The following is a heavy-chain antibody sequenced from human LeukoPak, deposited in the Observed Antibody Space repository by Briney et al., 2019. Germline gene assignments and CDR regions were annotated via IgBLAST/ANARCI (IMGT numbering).Heavy chain of an antibody. Sequence: PGGSLRLSCAASGFTFSSYNMNWVRQAPGKGLEWVSSISSTSNYIYYADSVKGRFTISRDNAKNSLYLHMSSLRVDDTAVYHCAPYNSDHGCLDPWGQGTLVTVSS. CDR2: ISSTSNYI. J-gene: IGHJ5*02. CDR1: GFTFSSYN. CDR3: APYNSDHGCLDP. D-gene: IGHD2/OR15-2a*01. V-gene: IGHV3-21*01.